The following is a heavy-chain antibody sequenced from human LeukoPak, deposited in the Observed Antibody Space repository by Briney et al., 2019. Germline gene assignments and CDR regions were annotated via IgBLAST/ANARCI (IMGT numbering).Heavy chain of an antibody. J-gene: IGHJ2*01. Sequence: SETLSLTCTVSGGSIRSSSYDWGWIRQPPGKGLEWIGSIFYSGSTYYNPSLKSRVTISVDTSKNQFSLKLSSVTAADTAVYYCVRKGDGYNSGYFDLWGRGTLVTVSS. D-gene: IGHD5-24*01. CDR3: VRKGDGYNSGYFDL. V-gene: IGHV4-39*01. CDR1: GGSIRSSSYD. CDR2: IFYSGST.